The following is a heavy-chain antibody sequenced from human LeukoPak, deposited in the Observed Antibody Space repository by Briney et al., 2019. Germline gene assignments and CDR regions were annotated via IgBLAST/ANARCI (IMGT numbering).Heavy chain of an antibody. V-gene: IGHV3-23*01. CDR3: AKGRVSSYDSAFDY. D-gene: IGHD5-12*01. CDR2: ISGSGGNT. CDR1: GFTFSSYA. J-gene: IGHJ4*02. Sequence: SGGSLRLSCAASGFTFSSYAMSWVRQAPGKGLEWVSAISGSGGNTYYADSAKGRFTISRDISKNTLYLQMNSLRAEDTAVYYCAKGRVSSYDSAFDYWGQGTLVTVSS.